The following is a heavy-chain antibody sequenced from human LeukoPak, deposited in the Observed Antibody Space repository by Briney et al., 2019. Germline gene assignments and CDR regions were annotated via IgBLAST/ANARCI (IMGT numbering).Heavy chain of an antibody. J-gene: IGHJ6*03. CDR3: TTDQRYYGILTGYYYYYMDV. CDR2: IKSKTDGGTT. D-gene: IGHD3-9*01. V-gene: IGHV3-15*01. Sequence: GGSLRLSCAASGFTFSNAWMSWVRQAPGKGLEWVGRIKSKTDGGTTDYAAPVKGRFTISRDDSKNTLYLQMNSLKTEDTAVYYCTTDQRYYGILTGYYYYYMDVWGKGTTVTVSS. CDR1: GFTFSNAW.